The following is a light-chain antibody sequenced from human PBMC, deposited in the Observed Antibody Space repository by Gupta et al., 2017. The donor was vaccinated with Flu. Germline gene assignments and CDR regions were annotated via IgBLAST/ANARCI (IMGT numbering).Light chain of an antibody. Sequence: ERANLSCRASQSVSSSYLAWYQQKPGQAPRLLIYGASSRATGIPDRFSGSGSGTDFTLTISRLEPEDFAVYYCQQYGSSPWTFGQGTKVEIK. J-gene: IGKJ1*01. CDR3: QQYGSSPWT. CDR2: GAS. CDR1: QSVSSSY. V-gene: IGKV3-20*01.